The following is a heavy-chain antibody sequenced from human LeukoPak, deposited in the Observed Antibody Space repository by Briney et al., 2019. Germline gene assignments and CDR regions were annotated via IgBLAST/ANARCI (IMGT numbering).Heavy chain of an antibody. Sequence: ASETLSLTCAVSGGSISSNSYYWGWIRQPPGKGLEWIGSIYYSGSTYYNPSLKSRVTISVDTSKNQFSLKLSSVTAADTAVYYCARTRYYYNSRSYGAPYYFDYWGQGTLVTVSS. D-gene: IGHD3-10*01. J-gene: IGHJ4*02. CDR1: GGSISSNSYY. CDR3: ARTRYYYNSRSYGAPYYFDY. V-gene: IGHV4-39*01. CDR2: IYYSGST.